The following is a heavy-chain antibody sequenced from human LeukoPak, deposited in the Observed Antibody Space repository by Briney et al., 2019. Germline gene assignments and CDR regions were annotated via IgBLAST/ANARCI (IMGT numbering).Heavy chain of an antibody. J-gene: IGHJ5*02. CDR3: ASVVTPRYCSSTSCYWKGWFDP. CDR2: IIASFGTA. CDR1: GGTLSRYA. Sequence: SVKVSCKASGGTLSRYAISWVRQAPGQGLEWMGGIIASFGTANYAQKFQGRVTISADESSGTAYMELSSLRSEDTAVYYCASVVTPRYCSSTSCYWKGWFDPWGQGTLVTVSS. V-gene: IGHV1-69*13. D-gene: IGHD2-2*01.